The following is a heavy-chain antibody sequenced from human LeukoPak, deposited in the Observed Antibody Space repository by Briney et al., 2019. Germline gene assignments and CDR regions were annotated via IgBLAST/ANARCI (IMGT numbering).Heavy chain of an antibody. CDR1: GYTFTNYD. J-gene: IGHJ5*02. CDR2: INPISGGT. Sequence: GASVKVSCKASGYTFTNYDINWVRQATGQGLEWMGWINPISGGTNYAQKFQGRVTMTRDTSISTAYMELSRLRSDDTAVYYCARDPDYYDSSGYPWGQGTLVTVSS. CDR3: ARDPDYYDSSGYP. V-gene: IGHV1-2*02. D-gene: IGHD3-22*01.